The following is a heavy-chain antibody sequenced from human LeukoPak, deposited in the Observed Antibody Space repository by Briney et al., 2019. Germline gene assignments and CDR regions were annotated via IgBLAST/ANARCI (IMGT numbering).Heavy chain of an antibody. V-gene: IGHV3-74*01. Sequence: GGSLRLSCAASGFTFSSYWMHWVRQAPGKGLVWVSRINSDGSSTSYADSVEGRFTISRDNAKNTLYLQMNSLRAEDTAVYYCAKKGSPLLGQNDYWGQGTLVTVSS. CDR2: INSDGSST. CDR1: GFTFSSYW. J-gene: IGHJ4*02. CDR3: AKKGSPLLGQNDY. D-gene: IGHD2-15*01.